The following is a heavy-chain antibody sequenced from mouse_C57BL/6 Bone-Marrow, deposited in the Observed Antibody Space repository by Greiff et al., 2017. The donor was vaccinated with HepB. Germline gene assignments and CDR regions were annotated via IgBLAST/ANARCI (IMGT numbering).Heavy chain of an antibody. V-gene: IGHV1-50*01. J-gene: IGHJ2*01. CDR3: ASGGY. CDR1: GYTFTSYW. Sequence: VQLQQPGAELVKPGASVKLSCKASGYTFTSYWMQWVKQRPGQGLEWIGEIDPSDSYTNYNQKFKGKATLTVDTSSSTAYMQLSSLTYEDSAVYYCASGGYWGQGTTLTVSS. CDR2: IDPSDSYT.